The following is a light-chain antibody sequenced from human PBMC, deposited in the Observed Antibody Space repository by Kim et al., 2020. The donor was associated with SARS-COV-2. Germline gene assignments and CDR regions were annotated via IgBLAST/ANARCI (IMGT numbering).Light chain of an antibody. V-gene: IGLV3-1*01. CDR2: QDS. Sequence: SHELTQPPSVSVSPGQTASITCSGDKLGDKYACWYQQKPGQSPVLVIYQDSKRPSGIPERFSGSNSGNTATLTISGTQAMDEADYYCQAWDSSTAVFGGG. J-gene: IGLJ2*01. CDR3: QAWDSSTAV. CDR1: KLGDKY.